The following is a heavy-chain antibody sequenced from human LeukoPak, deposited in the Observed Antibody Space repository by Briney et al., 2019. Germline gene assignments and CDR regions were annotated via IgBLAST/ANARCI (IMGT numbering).Heavy chain of an antibody. Sequence: GGSLRLSCAASGFTFNSYAMGWVRQAPGEGLEWVSAISGSGFTTYYADSVKGRFTISRDNSNNTLYLQMNSLRAEDTAVYYCAKPHYSGSTYLYYFDYWGQGTLVTVSS. CDR1: GFTFNSYA. CDR3: AKPHYSGSTYLYYFDY. V-gene: IGHV3-23*01. D-gene: IGHD6-19*01. J-gene: IGHJ4*02. CDR2: ISGSGFTT.